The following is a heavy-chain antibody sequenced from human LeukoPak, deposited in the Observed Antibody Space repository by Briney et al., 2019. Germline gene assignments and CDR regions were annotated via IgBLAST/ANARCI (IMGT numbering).Heavy chain of an antibody. CDR1: GFTFSSYA. V-gene: IGHV3-23*01. CDR3: AKDQPRERFLEWLEPPPHAFDI. CDR2: ISGSGGST. D-gene: IGHD3-3*01. J-gene: IGHJ3*02. Sequence: GGSLRLSCAASGFTFSSYAMSWVRQAPGKGLEWVSAISGSGGSTYYADSVKGRFTISRDNSKNTLYLQMNSLRAEDTAVYYCAKDQPRERFLEWLEPPPHAFDIWGQGTMVTVSS.